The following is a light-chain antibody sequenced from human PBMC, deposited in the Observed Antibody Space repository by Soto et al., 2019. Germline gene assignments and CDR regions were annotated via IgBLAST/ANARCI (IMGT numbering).Light chain of an antibody. CDR1: QSISTY. CDR2: AAS. Sequence: DIQMTQSPSSLSASVGDRVTITCRASQSISTYLNWYQQKVGKAPKLLIQAASILQRGVPSRFSGSGSGTDFALTISSLQPEDFATYYCQQSFSTPRTFGQGTELEIK. J-gene: IGKJ2*01. V-gene: IGKV1-39*01. CDR3: QQSFSTPRT.